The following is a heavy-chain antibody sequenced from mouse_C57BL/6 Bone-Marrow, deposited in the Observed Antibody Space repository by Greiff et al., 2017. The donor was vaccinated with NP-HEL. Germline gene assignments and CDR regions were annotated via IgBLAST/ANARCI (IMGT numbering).Heavy chain of an antibody. J-gene: IGHJ4*01. CDR2: IYPGNSDT. CDR1: GYTFTSYW. CDR3: TRSLYYYGYFAMDY. V-gene: IGHV1-5*01. Sequence: EVQLQQSGTVLARPGASVKMSCKTSGYTFTSYWMHWVKQRPGQGLEWIGAIYPGNSDTSYNQKFKGKAKLTAVTSASTAYMELSSLTNEDSAVYYCTRSLYYYGYFAMDYWGKGTSVTVSS. D-gene: IGHD1-1*01.